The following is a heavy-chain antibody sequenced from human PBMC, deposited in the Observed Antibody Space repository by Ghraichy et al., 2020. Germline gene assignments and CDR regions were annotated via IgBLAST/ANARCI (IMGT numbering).Heavy chain of an antibody. Sequence: GESLNISCAASGFTFRSFGMNWVRQTPGKGLEWISYITGSSATIHYADSVKGRFATFRDNDKNSLYLEMNSLRDEDTAVYYCARDRYDSSGYFPLECWGQGTLVTVSS. D-gene: IGHD3-22*01. CDR2: ITGSSATI. J-gene: IGHJ4*02. CDR1: GFTFRSFG. V-gene: IGHV3-48*02. CDR3: ARDRYDSSGYFPLEC.